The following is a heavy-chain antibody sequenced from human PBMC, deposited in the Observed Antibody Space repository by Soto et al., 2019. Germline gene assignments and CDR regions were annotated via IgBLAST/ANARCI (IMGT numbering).Heavy chain of an antibody. CDR2: INPTDGRT. J-gene: IGHJ5*02. D-gene: IGHD2-15*01. Sequence: QVQLVQSGAEVKKPGASENISCKASGYSFTTSYIHWVRQAPGQGLEWMGLINPTDGRTGHAQNFQDRLSMTRATSTGTVYMELSSLRFEDTAVYYCARRIKRNRWNWLGPWGQGTLVTVSS. CDR1: GYSFTTSY. V-gene: IGHV1-46*01. CDR3: ARRIKRNRWNWLGP.